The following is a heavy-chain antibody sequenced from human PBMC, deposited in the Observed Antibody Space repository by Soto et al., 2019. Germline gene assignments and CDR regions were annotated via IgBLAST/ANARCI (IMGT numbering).Heavy chain of an antibody. J-gene: IGHJ5*02. Sequence: PGGSLRLSCAASGFTFSSYAMHWVRQAPGKGLEWVAVISYDGSNKYYADSVKGRFTISRDNSKNTLYLQMNSLRAEDTAVYYCARDSLVGAIGYWFDPWRQGTLVTVSS. CDR3: ARDSLVGAIGYWFDP. D-gene: IGHD1-26*01. V-gene: IGHV3-30-3*01. CDR2: ISYDGSNK. CDR1: GFTFSSYA.